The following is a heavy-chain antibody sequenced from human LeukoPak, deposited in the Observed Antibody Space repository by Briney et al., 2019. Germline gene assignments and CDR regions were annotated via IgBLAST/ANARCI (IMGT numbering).Heavy chain of an antibody. CDR1: GFTFNNAW. CDR3: AKDGNEFRTGIFDY. Sequence: QTGGSLRLSCVVSGFTFNNAWMSWVRQAPGRGLEWVAVISYDGSNKYYADSVKGRFTISRDNSQNTLYLQMNSLRAEDTAVYYCAKDGNEFRTGIFDYWGQGTLVTVSS. V-gene: IGHV3-30*18. CDR2: ISYDGSNK. J-gene: IGHJ4*02. D-gene: IGHD3-10*01.